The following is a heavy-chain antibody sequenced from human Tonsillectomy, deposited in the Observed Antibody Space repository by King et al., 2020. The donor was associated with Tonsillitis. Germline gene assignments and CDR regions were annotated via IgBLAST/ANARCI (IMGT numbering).Heavy chain of an antibody. D-gene: IGHD3-10*01. CDR1: GDSLRSYY. Sequence: QLQESGPGLVKPSETLSLTCTVSGDSLRSYYWSWIRQPPGKGLEWIGYVYYDGSTNYNPSLKTRITISVDTSKNQFSLRLTSVTAADTAVYYCARTLNFYGTGSPQNWFDPWGQGTLVTVSS. V-gene: IGHV4-59*01. J-gene: IGHJ5*02. CDR3: ARTLNFYGTGSPQNWFDP. CDR2: VYYDGST.